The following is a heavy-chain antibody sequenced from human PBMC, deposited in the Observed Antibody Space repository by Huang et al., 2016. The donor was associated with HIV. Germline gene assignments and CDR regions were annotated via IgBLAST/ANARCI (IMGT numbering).Heavy chain of an antibody. CDR2: ISGNGGST. D-gene: IGHD3-10*01. J-gene: IGHJ4*02. CDR1: GFTFNNYA. CDR3: AKGIKSSGSYYFDY. V-gene: IGHV3-23*01. Sequence: EVQLLESGGGLVQPGGSLRLSCAASGFTFNNYAMNWGRQAPGKGLGWVSTISGNGGSTYYTDSGKGRFTISRDNSKNTLYLHMNSLRVEDTAVYYCAKGIKSSGSYYFDYWGQGTLVTVSS.